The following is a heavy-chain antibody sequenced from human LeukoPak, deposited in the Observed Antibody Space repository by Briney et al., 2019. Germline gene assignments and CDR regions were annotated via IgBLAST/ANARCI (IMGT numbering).Heavy chain of an antibody. CDR1: GFTFSSYA. Sequence: GGSLRLSCAASGFTFSSYAMSWVRQAPGKGLEWVSAISGSGGSTYYADSVKGRFTISRDNSKNTLYLQMNSLRAEDTAVYYCAKGLTLGTIAARSLDYWGQGTLVTVSS. D-gene: IGHD6-6*01. CDR3: AKGLTLGTIAARSLDY. CDR2: ISGSGGST. V-gene: IGHV3-23*01. J-gene: IGHJ4*02.